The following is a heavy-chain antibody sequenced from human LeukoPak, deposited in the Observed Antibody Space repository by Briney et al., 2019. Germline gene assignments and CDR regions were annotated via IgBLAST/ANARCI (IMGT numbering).Heavy chain of an antibody. CDR2: IFYSGST. D-gene: IGHD4-11*01. V-gene: IGHV4-39*01. Sequence: PSETPSPTCPVSCGSLSSSSFYWGWIRPPPRKGPEWVGTIFYSGSTYYSPSLKSRVTVSVDTSKNQFSLKVSSVTAADTAVYYCARHAAIRNYVESLDSWGQGTLVTVSS. CDR3: ARHAAIRNYVESLDS. J-gene: IGHJ4*02. CDR1: CGSLSSSSFY.